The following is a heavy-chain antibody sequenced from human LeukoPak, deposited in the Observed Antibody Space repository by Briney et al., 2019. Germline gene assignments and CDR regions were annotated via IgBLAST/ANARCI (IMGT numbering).Heavy chain of an antibody. J-gene: IGHJ4*02. V-gene: IGHV3-23*01. CDR3: AKGSGYCFGSSCHNAIDN. CDR1: GFTFSSYA. CDR2: ISGSGSTT. Sequence: PGGSLRLSCAASGFTFSSYAMNWVRQTPGSGLEWVSIISGSGSTTDHADSVKGRFTISRDNSNNMVFLQMSSLRVEDTALYYCAKGSGYCFGSSCHNAIDNWGQGTLVAVSS. D-gene: IGHD2-2*03.